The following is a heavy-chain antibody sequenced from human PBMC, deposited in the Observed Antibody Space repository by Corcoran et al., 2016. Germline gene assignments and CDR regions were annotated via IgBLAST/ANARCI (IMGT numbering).Heavy chain of an antibody. CDR1: GFSFSSSW. CDR3: SGSLNS. Sequence: EVQLVESGGGLVQPGGSLRLSCAASGFSFSSSWMDWVRQIPGKGLEWVANIKYDGSETYFVDSVKGRFTISRDNAQNSLYLQMNSLKDEDTAMYYCSGSLNSWGQGTLVTVSS. V-gene: IGHV3-7*03. CDR2: IKYDGSET. J-gene: IGHJ4*02.